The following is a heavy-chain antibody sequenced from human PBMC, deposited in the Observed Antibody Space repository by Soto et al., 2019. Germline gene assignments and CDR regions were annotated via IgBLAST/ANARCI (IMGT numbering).Heavy chain of an antibody. Sequence: ETLSLTCIVSGDSVTSGSYYWTWLRQPPGKGLEWIGYISYTGRTKYNPSLQSRVTISVDTSKNDFSLNLSSVTAADTAVYFCAREWGLLPYYVMNVWGHGTAVTVSS. CDR3: AREWGLLPYYVMNV. V-gene: IGHV4-61*03. CDR1: GDSVTSGSYY. J-gene: IGHJ6*02. CDR2: ISYTGRT. D-gene: IGHD7-27*01.